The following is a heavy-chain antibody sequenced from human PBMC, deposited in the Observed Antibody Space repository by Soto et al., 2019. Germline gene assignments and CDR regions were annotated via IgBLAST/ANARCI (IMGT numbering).Heavy chain of an antibody. D-gene: IGHD3-9*01. J-gene: IGHJ4*02. CDR3: AHKGPEDWPLDY. Sequence: QITLKESGPTLVRPTQTLTLTCAFSGFSLSTSGVGVGWIRQPPGKALEWLAVIYWDDSKHYSPSLRSRLTITKDTSKNQVFLTMTNMDPIDTCTYYCAHKGPEDWPLDYWGQGTLVTVSS. CDR2: IYWDDSK. V-gene: IGHV2-5*02. CDR1: GFSLSTSGVG.